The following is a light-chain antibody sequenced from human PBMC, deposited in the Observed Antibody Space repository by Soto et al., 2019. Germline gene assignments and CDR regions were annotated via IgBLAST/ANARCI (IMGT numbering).Light chain of an antibody. Sequence: DIQMTQSPSTLSASIGDRVTITCRASQSISNWLAWYQQKPGKAPKLLIFDASNLESGVPSRFRGSGSGTEFTLTISRLQPDDYATYYCQQYNRYWTFGQGTKVDIK. CDR2: DAS. CDR3: QQYNRYWT. V-gene: IGKV1-5*01. J-gene: IGKJ1*01. CDR1: QSISNW.